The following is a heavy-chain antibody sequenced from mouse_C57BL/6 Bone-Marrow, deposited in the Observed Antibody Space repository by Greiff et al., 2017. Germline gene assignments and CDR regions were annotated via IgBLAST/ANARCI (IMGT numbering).Heavy chain of an antibody. V-gene: IGHV1-69*01. CDR1: GYTFTSYW. CDR3: ARYPSLDY. D-gene: IGHD6-1*01. J-gene: IGHJ2*01. CDR2: IDPSDSYT. Sequence: QVHVKQYGAELVMPGASVKLSCKASGYTFTSYWMHWVKQRPGQGLEWIGEIDPSDSYTNYNQKFKGKSTLTVDKSSSTAYMQLSSLTSEDSAVYYCARYPSLDYWGQGTTLTVSS.